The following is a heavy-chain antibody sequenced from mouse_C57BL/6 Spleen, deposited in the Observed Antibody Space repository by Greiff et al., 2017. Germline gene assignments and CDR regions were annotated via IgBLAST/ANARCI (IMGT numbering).Heavy chain of an antibody. CDR2: ISGGGGNT. CDR1: GFTFSSYT. CDR3: ARRTGTVYFDY. D-gene: IGHD4-1*01. J-gene: IGHJ2*01. Sequence: EVKLMESGGGLVKPGGSLKLSCAASGFTFSSYTMSWVRQTPEKRLEWVATISGGGGNTYYPDSVKGRFTISRDNAKNTLYLQMSSLRSEDTALYYCARRTGTVYFDYWGQGTTLTVSS. V-gene: IGHV5-9*01.